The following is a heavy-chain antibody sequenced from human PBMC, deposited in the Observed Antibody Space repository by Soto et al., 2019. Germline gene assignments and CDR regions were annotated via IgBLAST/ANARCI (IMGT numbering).Heavy chain of an antibody. CDR3: AREVQVHTPAFVY. V-gene: IGHV1-69*19. J-gene: IGHJ4*02. D-gene: IGHD3-10*01. CDR1: GGTFNTYA. Sequence: QVQLVQSGAEMKKPGSSVKVSCQSSGGTFNTYAMNWVRQAPGQGPEWMGDISPMFGEANYAPKFQGRVTNTADDSTGTSYMQVGSLTSEDAALYFCAREVQVHTPAFVYWGQGTLVTVSS. CDR2: ISPMFGEA.